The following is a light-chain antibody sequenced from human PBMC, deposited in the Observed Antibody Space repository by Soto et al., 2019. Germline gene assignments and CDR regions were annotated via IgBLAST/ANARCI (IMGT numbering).Light chain of an antibody. Sequence: EIVMTQSPATLSVSPGERATLSCRASQGISNSLAWYQQKPGQAPRLLIYGVSTRATVIPARFSGSGSGTEFTLTISSLQSEDFAVYYCQQYNNWPSLTFGGGTKVDIK. CDR1: QGISNS. V-gene: IGKV3-15*01. CDR2: GVS. CDR3: QQYNNWPSLT. J-gene: IGKJ4*01.